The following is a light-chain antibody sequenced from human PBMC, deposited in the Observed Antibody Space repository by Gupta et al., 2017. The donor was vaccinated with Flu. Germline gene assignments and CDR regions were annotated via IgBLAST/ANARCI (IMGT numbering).Light chain of an antibody. V-gene: IGKV1-5*03. CDR2: KAS. CDR3: QKYDTYST. Sequence: DIQMTQSPSTLSASVGDRVTITCRASQSISSWLAWYQQKPGKAPKLLIYKASSLQSGVPSRFSGSGSGTEFTLTISSLQPDDFATHYCQKYDTYSTFGQGTKVEIK. CDR1: QSISSW. J-gene: IGKJ1*01.